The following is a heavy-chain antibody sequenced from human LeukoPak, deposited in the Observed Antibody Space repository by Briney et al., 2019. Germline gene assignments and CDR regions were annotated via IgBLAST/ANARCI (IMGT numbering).Heavy chain of an antibody. J-gene: IGHJ4*02. CDR1: GFTFSSFA. D-gene: IGHD5/OR15-5a*01. CDR3: AKASRVSVEYYFDY. Sequence: GGSLRLSCAASGFTFSSFALSWVRQAPGKGLEWVSGISGSGGRIYYADSLKGRFTISRDNSNNTLYLQMNSLRAEDTAVYYCAKASRVSVEYYFDYWGQGTLVTVSS. CDR2: ISGSGGRI. V-gene: IGHV3-23*01.